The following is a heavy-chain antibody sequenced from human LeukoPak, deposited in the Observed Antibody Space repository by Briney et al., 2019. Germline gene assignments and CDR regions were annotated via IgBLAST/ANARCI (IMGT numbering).Heavy chain of an antibody. V-gene: IGHV3-23*01. J-gene: IGHJ4*02. CDR2: ISGSGDNT. D-gene: IGHD3-10*01. Sequence: GGSLRLSCAASGFTFSSYAMGWVRQAPGKGLEWVSGISGSGDNTYYADSVKGRFTISRDNSKNTVCLQMNSLRAEDTAVYYCAKLRSTMIRGVIDYWGQGTLVTVSS. CDR1: GFTFSSYA. CDR3: AKLRSTMIRGVIDY.